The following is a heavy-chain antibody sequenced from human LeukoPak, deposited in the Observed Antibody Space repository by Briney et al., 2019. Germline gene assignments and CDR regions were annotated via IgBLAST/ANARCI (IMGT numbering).Heavy chain of an antibody. Sequence: LRLSCAASGFTFSSYAMSWVRQHPGKGLEWIGYIYYSGSTYYNPSLKSRVTISVDTSKNQFSLKLSSVTAADTAVYYCARGAGDYGETYDYWGQGTLVTVSS. J-gene: IGHJ4*02. V-gene: IGHV4-31*02. CDR1: GFTFSSYA. CDR3: ARGAGDYGETYDY. CDR2: IYYSGST. D-gene: IGHD4-17*01.